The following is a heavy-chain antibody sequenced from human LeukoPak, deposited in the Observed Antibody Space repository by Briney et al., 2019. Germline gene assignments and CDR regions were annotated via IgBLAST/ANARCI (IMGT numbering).Heavy chain of an antibody. CDR3: AKDLPSDYYYYYMDV. Sequence: GGSLRLSCAASGFTFTNYAMSWVRQAPGKGLEWVSAISGSGRSTSYADSVKGRFTISRDNSKTTLYLQMNSLRAEDTAVYYCAKDLPSDYYYYYMDVWGKGTPVTVSS. CDR1: GFTFTNYA. CDR2: ISGSGRST. J-gene: IGHJ6*03. V-gene: IGHV3-23*01.